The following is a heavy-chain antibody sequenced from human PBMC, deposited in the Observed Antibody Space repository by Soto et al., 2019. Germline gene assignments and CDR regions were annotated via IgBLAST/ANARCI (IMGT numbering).Heavy chain of an antibody. CDR3: ARGIPYDFWSGYYRGRDYYYYYMDV. V-gene: IGHV4-34*01. CDR2: INHSGST. CDR1: GGSFSGYY. J-gene: IGHJ6*03. D-gene: IGHD3-3*01. Sequence: QVQLQQWGAGLLKPSETLSLTCAVYGGSFSGYYWSWIRQPPGKGLEWIGEINHSGSTNYNPSLKSRVTISVDPSKNQFSLKLSSVTAADTAVYYCARGIPYDFWSGYYRGRDYYYYYMDVWGKGTTVTVSS.